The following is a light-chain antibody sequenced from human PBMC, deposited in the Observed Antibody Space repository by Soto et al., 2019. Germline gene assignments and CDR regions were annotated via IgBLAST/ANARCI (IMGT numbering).Light chain of an antibody. V-gene: IGKV1-12*01. J-gene: IGKJ5*01. CDR1: QNIGNW. Sequence: DIQMTQSPSSVSASVGDRVSITCRASQNIGNWLAWYQQKPGKAPQLLIYAASSLQSGVSSRFSGSGSGTGYTLTISSLQPEDSATYFCQQLNSYPQTFGQGTRLEN. CDR3: QQLNSYPQT. CDR2: AAS.